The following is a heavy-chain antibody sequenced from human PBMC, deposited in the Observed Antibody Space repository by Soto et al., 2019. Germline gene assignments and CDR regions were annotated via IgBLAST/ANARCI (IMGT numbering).Heavy chain of an antibody. CDR2: INSDGSIT. CDR3: ARDLENCGGECSSAFDI. D-gene: IGHD2-21*01. CDR1: GFTFSSYA. V-gene: IGHV3-74*01. Sequence: GGSLRLSCAASGFTFSSYAMSWVRQAPGKGLEWVSAINSDGSITTYADSVKGRFTISRDNAKKTLYLQMNSLTAADTAVYYCARDLENCGGECSSAFDIWGQGTMVTVSS. J-gene: IGHJ3*02.